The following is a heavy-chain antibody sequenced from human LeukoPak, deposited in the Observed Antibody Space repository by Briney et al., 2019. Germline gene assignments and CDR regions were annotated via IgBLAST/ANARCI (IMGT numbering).Heavy chain of an antibody. CDR1: GFTFSSYA. Sequence: GGSLRLSCAASGFTFSSYAMGWVRQAPGKGLEWVSAISGSGGSTYYADSVKGRFTISRDNSKNTLYLQMNSLRAEDTAVYYCTTDLGDIVVVPAAIGGADYWGQGTLVTVSS. J-gene: IGHJ4*02. CDR2: ISGSGGST. CDR3: TTDLGDIVVVPAAIGGADY. D-gene: IGHD2-2*02. V-gene: IGHV3-23*01.